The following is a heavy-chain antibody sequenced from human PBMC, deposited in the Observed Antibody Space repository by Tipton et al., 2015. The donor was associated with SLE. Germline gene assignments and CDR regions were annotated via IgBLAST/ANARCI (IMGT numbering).Heavy chain of an antibody. D-gene: IGHD6-19*01. Sequence: SLSLTCTVSGGSISSYYWSWFRQAPGKGLEWVGFIRSKAYGGTTEYAASVKGRFTISRDDSKNTLYLQMNSLRAEDTAVYYCANGARGSSGWYVDYWGQGTLVTVSS. CDR1: GGSISSYY. J-gene: IGHJ4*02. CDR3: ANGARGSSGWYVDY. V-gene: IGHV3-71*03. CDR2: IRSKAYGGTT.